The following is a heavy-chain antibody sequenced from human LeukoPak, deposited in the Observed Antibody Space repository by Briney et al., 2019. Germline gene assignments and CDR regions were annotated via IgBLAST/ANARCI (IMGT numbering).Heavy chain of an antibody. CDR3: ARDLGYSHGLGTIYGMDV. CDR1: GYTFTSYG. Sequence: ASVKVSCKASGYTFTSYGISWVRQAPGQGLEWMGWISAYNGNTNYAQKLQGRVTMTTDTSTSTAYMELRSLRSDDTAVYYCARDLGYSHGLGTIYGMDVWGRGTTVTVSS. V-gene: IGHV1-18*01. D-gene: IGHD5-18*01. J-gene: IGHJ6*02. CDR2: ISAYNGNT.